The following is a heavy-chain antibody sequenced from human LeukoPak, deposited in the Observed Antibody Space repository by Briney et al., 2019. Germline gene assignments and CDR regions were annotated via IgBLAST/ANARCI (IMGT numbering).Heavy chain of an antibody. CDR3: AREFQQWLVYGAFDI. V-gene: IGHV4-4*07. D-gene: IGHD6-19*01. CDR2: IYTSGST. CDR1: GGSISSYY. Sequence: SETLSLTCTVSGGSISSYYWSWIRQPAGKGLEWIGRIYTSGSTNYNPSLKRRVTISVDKSKNQFSLKLSSVTAADTAVYYCAREFQQWLVYGAFDIWGQGTMVTVSS. J-gene: IGHJ3*02.